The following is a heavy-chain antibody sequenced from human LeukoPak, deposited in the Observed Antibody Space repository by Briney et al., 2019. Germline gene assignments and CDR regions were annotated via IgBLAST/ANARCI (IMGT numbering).Heavy chain of an antibody. D-gene: IGHD3-22*01. Sequence: SETLSLTCTVSGGSISSSSYYWGWIRHPPGKGLEWIGSIYYSGSTYYNPSLKSRVTISVDTSKNQFSLKLSSVTAADTAVYYCARETYYYDSSGYPYFDYWGQGTLVTVSS. CDR2: IYYSGST. J-gene: IGHJ4*02. CDR1: GGSISSSSYY. CDR3: ARETYYYDSSGYPYFDY. V-gene: IGHV4-39*02.